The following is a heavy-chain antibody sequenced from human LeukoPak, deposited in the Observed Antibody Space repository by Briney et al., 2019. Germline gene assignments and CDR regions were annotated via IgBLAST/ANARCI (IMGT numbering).Heavy chain of an antibody. CDR1: GFTFSSYG. J-gene: IGHJ5*02. CDR3: AKDMRAAGRVRHWFDL. D-gene: IGHD6-13*01. V-gene: IGHV3-30*02. CDR2: IRYDGSNK. Sequence: GGSLRLSCAASGFTFSSYGMHWVRQAPGKGLEWVAFIRYDGSNKYYADSVKGRFTISRDNSKNTLYLQMNSLRAEDTAVYYCAKDMRAAGRVRHWFDLWGQGTLVTVSP.